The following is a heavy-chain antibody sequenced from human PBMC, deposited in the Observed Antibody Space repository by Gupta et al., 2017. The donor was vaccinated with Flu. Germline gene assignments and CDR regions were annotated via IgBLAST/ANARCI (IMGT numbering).Heavy chain of an antibody. D-gene: IGHD4-17*01. V-gene: IGHV3-23*01. CDR2: ISGSGFTS. CDR1: GFPFSKFA. CDR3: AKHPTHYGGPEDS. J-gene: IGHJ4*02. Sequence: EARLLESGGDLVRPGGSLTLSCAASGFPFSKFAMSWVRQAPGKGLEWLSSISGSGFTSNYADSVKGRFGIDRDNSKQEVHLRMDSLTVEDTAIYFCAKHPTHYGGPEDSWGQGTLVTVSS.